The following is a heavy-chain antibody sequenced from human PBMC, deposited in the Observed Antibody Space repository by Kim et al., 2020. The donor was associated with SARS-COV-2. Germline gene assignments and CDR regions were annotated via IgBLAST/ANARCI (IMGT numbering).Heavy chain of an antibody. D-gene: IGHD3-22*01. CDR2: IIPIFGAA. CDR3: VRVGFSDLYYYDSSGYLSY. V-gene: IGHV1-69*13. CDR1: GGTFSSYA. J-gene: IGHJ4*02. Sequence: SVKVSCKASGGTFSSYAISWVRQAPGQGLEWMGGIIPIFGAANYAQKFQGRVTITADESTSTAYMELSSLRSEDTAVYYCVRVGFSDLYYYDSSGYLSYWGQGTLVTVSS.